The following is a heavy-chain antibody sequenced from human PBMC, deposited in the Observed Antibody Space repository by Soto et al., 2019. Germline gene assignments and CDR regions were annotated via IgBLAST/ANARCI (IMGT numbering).Heavy chain of an antibody. CDR3: VRVSLLTMIVNY. Sequence: QVQLVQSGAEVKKPGASVKVSCKASGSTFTSYYMHWVRQAPGQGLAWMGISNPSGSSSRYAQKFQGRVTMTRDTSTNTVSRELNSLRSEDTAVYYCVRVSLLTMIVNYWGQGARVTGSS. CDR1: GSTFTSYY. D-gene: IGHD3-22*01. V-gene: IGHV1-46*01. CDR2: SNPSGSSS. J-gene: IGHJ4*02.